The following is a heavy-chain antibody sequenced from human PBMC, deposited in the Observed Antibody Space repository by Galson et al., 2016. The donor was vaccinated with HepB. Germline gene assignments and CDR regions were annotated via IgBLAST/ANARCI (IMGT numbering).Heavy chain of an antibody. V-gene: IGHV4-4*02. Sequence: SETLSLTCAVSGASISSDNWWTWVRQPRGKGLEWIGEMYHSGTTNYNPSLRSRVTMSLDHSENQFSLKLSSVTAADTAVYYCGNVGGGCSSNSCYVDCWGQGTLVAVSS. CDR3: GNVGGGCSSNSCYVDC. CDR2: MYHSGTT. CDR1: GASISSDNW. D-gene: IGHD2-2*01. J-gene: IGHJ4*02.